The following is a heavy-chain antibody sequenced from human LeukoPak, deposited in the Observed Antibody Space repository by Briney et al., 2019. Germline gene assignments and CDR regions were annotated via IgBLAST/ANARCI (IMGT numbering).Heavy chain of an antibody. D-gene: IGHD6-13*01. CDR1: GYSITTNTYY. CDR2: VYYSGST. J-gene: IGHJ4*02. V-gene: IGHV4-39*01. CDR3: ARQGAAASGRAFDY. Sequence: SETLSLTCTVSGYSITTNTYYWGWIRQPPGKGLEWIGSVYYSGSTYYSPSLKSRVTTSVDTSKNQFSLKLSSVTAADAAVYYCARQGAAASGRAFDYWGQGTLVTVSS.